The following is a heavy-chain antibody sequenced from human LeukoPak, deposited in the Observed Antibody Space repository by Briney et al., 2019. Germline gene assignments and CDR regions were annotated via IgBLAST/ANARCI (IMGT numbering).Heavy chain of an antibody. J-gene: IGHJ1*01. V-gene: IGHV3-21*01. CDR2: ITSSSSYI. Sequence: GGSLRLSCAASGFTFSSYTMNWVRQAPGKGLEWVSSITSSSSYIYYADSLKGRFTISRDNAKNSVYLQMNTLRAEDTAVYYCARIYGDYFDFYFQYWGQGTLVTVSS. CDR1: GFTFSSYT. D-gene: IGHD4-17*01. CDR3: ARIYGDYFDFYFQY.